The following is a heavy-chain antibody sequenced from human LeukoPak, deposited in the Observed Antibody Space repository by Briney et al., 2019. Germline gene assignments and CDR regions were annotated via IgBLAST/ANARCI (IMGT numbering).Heavy chain of an antibody. Sequence: PGGSLRLSCAASGFTFSYAWMSWVRQAPGEGVEGGGRIKSKTDGGTTDYAPPVKGRFSISRDDSKNTLYLQMSSLRIEDTAVYYCTTDAYYYDSSTSFYAEYFQHWGQGTLVTVSS. V-gene: IGHV3-15*01. CDR3: TTDAYYYDSSTSFYAEYFQH. D-gene: IGHD3-22*01. J-gene: IGHJ1*01. CDR2: IKSKTDGGTT. CDR1: GFTFSYAW.